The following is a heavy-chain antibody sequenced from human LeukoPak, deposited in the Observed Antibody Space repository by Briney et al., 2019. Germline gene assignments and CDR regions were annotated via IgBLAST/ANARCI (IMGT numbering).Heavy chain of an antibody. CDR2: TYYRSKWYN. V-gene: IGHV6-1*01. Sequence: SQTLSLTCVLSGDSVSSNSAAWNWIRQSPSRGLEWLGRTYYRSKWYNDYALSVRSRITINPDASRNQSSLDLNSVTPEDTAIYYCVGGSGTFDYWGQGTLVTVSS. CDR3: VGGSGTFDY. J-gene: IGHJ4*02. D-gene: IGHD3-16*01. CDR1: GDSVSSNSAA.